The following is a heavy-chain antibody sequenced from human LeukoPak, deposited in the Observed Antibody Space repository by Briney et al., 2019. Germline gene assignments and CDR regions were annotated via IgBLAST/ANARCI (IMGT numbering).Heavy chain of an antibody. CDR2: INHSGST. V-gene: IGHV4-34*01. J-gene: IGHJ4*02. D-gene: IGHD3-16*01. Sequence: SETLSLTCAVYGGSFSGYYWSWIRQPPGKGLERIGEINHSGSTNYNPSLKSRVTISVDTSKNQFSLKLSSVTAADTAVYYCARGRXRTRAFIRGRSFXYWGXGTLVXXSS. CDR3: ARGRXRTRAFIRGRSFXY. CDR1: GGSFSGYY.